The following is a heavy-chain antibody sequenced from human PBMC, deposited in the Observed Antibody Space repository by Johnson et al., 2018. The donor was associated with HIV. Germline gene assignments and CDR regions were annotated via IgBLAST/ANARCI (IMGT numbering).Heavy chain of an antibody. CDR3: AKDLFTEREDDVFDI. J-gene: IGHJ3*02. V-gene: IGHV3-33*06. D-gene: IGHD1-26*01. Sequence: QVLLVESGGGVVQPGRSLRLSCTASGFTFSSYGMHWVRQAPGKGLEWVAVIWYDGSNKYYADSVKGRFTISRDNSNNTLYLQMNSLRAEDTAVYYCAKDLFTEREDDVFDIWGQGTMVTVSS. CDR2: IWYDGSNK. CDR1: GFTFSSYG.